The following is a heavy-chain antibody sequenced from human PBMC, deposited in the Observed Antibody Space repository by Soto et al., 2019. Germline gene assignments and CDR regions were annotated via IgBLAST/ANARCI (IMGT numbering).Heavy chain of an antibody. D-gene: IGHD2-15*01. V-gene: IGHV1-18*01. Sequence: ASVKVSCTASGYTFTTYGISWVRQAPGQGLEWMGWISAYNGNTNSAQKLQGRVTMTTDTSTSTAYMELRSLRSDDTAVYYCARDSVYCSGDSCYPFDYWGQGTLVTVSS. CDR2: ISAYNGNT. CDR3: ARDSVYCSGDSCYPFDY. J-gene: IGHJ4*02. CDR1: GYTFTTYG.